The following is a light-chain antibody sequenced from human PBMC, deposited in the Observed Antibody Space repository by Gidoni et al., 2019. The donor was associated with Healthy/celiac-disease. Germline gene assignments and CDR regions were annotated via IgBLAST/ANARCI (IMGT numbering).Light chain of an antibody. Sequence: QSVLTHPPSASGTPGQRVTISCSGSSSNIGSNYVYWYQPLPGTAPKLLIYRNNQRPSGVPDRFSGSKSGTSASLAISGLRSEDEADYYCAAWDDSLSGYVFGTGTKVTVL. J-gene: IGLJ1*01. CDR3: AAWDDSLSGYV. CDR2: RNN. CDR1: SSNIGSNY. V-gene: IGLV1-47*01.